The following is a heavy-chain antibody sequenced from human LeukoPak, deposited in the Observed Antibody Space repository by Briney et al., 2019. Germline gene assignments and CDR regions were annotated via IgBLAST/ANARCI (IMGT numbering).Heavy chain of an antibody. CDR2: ISSSSSTI. CDR1: GFTFSSYS. CDR3: ARDGIHYGDYP. V-gene: IGHV3-48*01. D-gene: IGHD4-17*01. Sequence: GGSLRLSCAASGFTFSSYSMNWVRQAPGKGLEWVSYISSSSSTIYYADSVKGRFTISRDNAKNSLYLQMNSLRAEDTAVYYCARDGIHYGDYPWGQGTLVTVSS. J-gene: IGHJ5*02.